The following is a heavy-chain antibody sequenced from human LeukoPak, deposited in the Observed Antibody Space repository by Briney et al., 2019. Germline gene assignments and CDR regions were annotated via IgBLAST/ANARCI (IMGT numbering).Heavy chain of an antibody. CDR1: GGSISSSSYY. Sequence: SETLSLTCTVSGGSISSSSYYWGWIRQPPGKGLEWIGSIYYSGSTYHNPSLKSRVTISVDTSKNQFSLKLSSVTAADTAVYYCARRNDILTGYYRGLPFDPWGQGTLVTVSS. CDR3: ARRNDILTGYYRGLPFDP. J-gene: IGHJ5*02. V-gene: IGHV4-39*01. CDR2: IYYSGST. D-gene: IGHD3-9*01.